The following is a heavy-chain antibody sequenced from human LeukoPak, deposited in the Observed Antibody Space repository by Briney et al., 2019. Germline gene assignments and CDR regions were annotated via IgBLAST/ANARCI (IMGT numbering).Heavy chain of an antibody. D-gene: IGHD6-13*01. V-gene: IGHV3-74*01. CDR1: GSTFSSYW. Sequence: GRSLRLSCAASGSTFSSYWMHWVRHAPGKGLGRVSRINSDGRRTSYADSVKGRLTISRDKARKTLYMQMNRVRGEDTAVNYCARVRYSSSWYATYYYYYYMDVWGKGTTVTVSS. J-gene: IGHJ6*03. CDR2: INSDGRRT. CDR3: ARVRYSSSWYATYYYYYYMDV.